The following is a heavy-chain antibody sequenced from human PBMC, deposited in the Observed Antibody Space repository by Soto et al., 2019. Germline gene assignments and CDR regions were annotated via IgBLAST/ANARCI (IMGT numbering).Heavy chain of an antibody. D-gene: IGHD3-10*01. J-gene: IGHJ4*02. CDR1: GGTFSSLA. CDR3: ARSPGVVDY. CDR2: LVPVFGTA. Sequence: QVQLVQSGAEVKKPGSSVKVSCKASGGTFSSLAISWVRQAPGQGLEWMGGLVPVFGTANYAQKFQDRVTITADKSTSTSYMERSSLRSEDTAVYYCARSPGVVDYWGQGTLVTVSS. V-gene: IGHV1-69*06.